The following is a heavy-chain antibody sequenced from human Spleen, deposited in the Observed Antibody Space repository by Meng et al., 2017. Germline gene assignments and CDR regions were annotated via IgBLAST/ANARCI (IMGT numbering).Heavy chain of an antibody. CDR1: GFTFSSYW. CDR2: INSDGSST. Sequence: GGSLRLSCAASGFTFSSYWIHWVRQAPGKGLVWVSRINSDGSSTSYADSVEGRFTISRDNAKNTLYLQMNSLRAEDTAVYYCARGGYCSGGSCLDYWGQGTRVTVSS. CDR3: ARGGYCSGGSCLDY. D-gene: IGHD2-15*01. V-gene: IGHV3-74*01. J-gene: IGHJ4*02.